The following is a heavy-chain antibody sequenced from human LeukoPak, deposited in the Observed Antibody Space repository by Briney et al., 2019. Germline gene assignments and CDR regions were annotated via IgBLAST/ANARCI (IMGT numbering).Heavy chain of an antibody. CDR2: VSSYNGNT. V-gene: IGHV1-18*01. Sequence: ASVKVSCKASGGTFSSYAISWVRQAPGQGLEWMGWVSSYNGNTDYAQKFQDRVTMTTETSTNTAFMELRSLTSDDTAVYYCARDHAFDVWGQGTLVIVSS. CDR1: GGTFSSYA. CDR3: ARDHAFDV. J-gene: IGHJ3*01.